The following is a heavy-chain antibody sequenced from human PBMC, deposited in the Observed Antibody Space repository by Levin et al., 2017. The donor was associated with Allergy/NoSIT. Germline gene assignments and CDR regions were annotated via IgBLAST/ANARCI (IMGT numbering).Heavy chain of an antibody. V-gene: IGHV1-58*01. CDR2: IVVGSGNT. Sequence: ASVKVSCKASGFTFTSSAVQWVRQARGQRLEWIGWIVVGSGNTNYAQKFQERVTITRDMSTSTAYMELSSLRSEDTAVYYCAAEGSSGWQPYYDYGMDVWGQGTTVTVSS. CDR3: AAEGSSGWQPYYDYGMDV. D-gene: IGHD6-19*01. CDR1: GFTFTSSA. J-gene: IGHJ6*02.